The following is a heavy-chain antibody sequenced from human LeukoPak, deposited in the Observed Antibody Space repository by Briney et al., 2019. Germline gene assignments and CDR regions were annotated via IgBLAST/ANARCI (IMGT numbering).Heavy chain of an antibody. CDR2: ISYDGGNK. V-gene: IGHV3-30-3*01. D-gene: IGHD6-13*01. CDR1: GFIFSSYP. CDR3: AREVYSAAVFDY. Sequence: GGSLRLSCAASGFIFSSYPIHWVRQAPGKGLEWVAVISYDGGNKYYADSVEGQFTISRDNSKNTLYLQMNSLRAEDTAVYYRAREVYSAAVFDYWGQGTLVTVSS. J-gene: IGHJ4*02.